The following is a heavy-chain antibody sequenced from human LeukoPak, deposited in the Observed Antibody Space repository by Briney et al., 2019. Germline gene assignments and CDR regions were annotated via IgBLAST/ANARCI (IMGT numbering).Heavy chain of an antibody. V-gene: IGHV4-61*02. CDR2: IYSSGST. J-gene: IGHJ3*02. CDR1: VGSISSGSYY. D-gene: IGHD3-10*01. CDR3: ARGPYYYGGSAFDI. Sequence: PSQTLSLTCTVSVGSISSGSYYWSWIRQPAGKGLEWIGRIYSSGSTNYNPSIKSRVTISVHTSRNPFSLKLSSVTAADTAVYYCARGPYYYGGSAFDIWGQGTMVTVSS.